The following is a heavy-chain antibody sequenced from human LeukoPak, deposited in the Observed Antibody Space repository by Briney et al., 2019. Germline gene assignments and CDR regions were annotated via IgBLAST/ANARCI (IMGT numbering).Heavy chain of an antibody. D-gene: IGHD3-22*01. CDR1: GFTFSSYG. V-gene: IGHV3-30*02. Sequence: PGGSLRLSCAASGFTFSSYGMHWVRQAPGKGLEWVAFIRYDGSNKYYADSVKRRFTISRDNSKNTLYLQMNSLRAEDTAVYYFAKALNYYDSTPIDYWGQGTLVTVSS. J-gene: IGHJ4*02. CDR2: IRYDGSNK. CDR3: AKALNYYDSTPIDY.